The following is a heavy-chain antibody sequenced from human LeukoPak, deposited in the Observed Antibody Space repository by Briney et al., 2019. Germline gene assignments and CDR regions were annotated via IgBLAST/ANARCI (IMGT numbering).Heavy chain of an antibody. J-gene: IGHJ6*02. Sequence: PGGSLRLSCAASGFTVNSNYMSWVRQAPGKGLEWVSVLYSGGSTYYADSVKGRFTISRDNAKNSLYLQMNSLRAEDTAVYYCARWDYYDSSGYIRGYYYYYYGMDVWGQGTTVTVSS. D-gene: IGHD3-22*01. CDR1: GFTVNSNY. V-gene: IGHV3-53*01. CDR3: ARWDYYDSSGYIRGYYYYYYGMDV. CDR2: LYSGGST.